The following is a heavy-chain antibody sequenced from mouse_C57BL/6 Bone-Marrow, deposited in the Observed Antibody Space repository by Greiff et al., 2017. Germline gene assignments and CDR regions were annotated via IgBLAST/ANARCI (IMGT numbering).Heavy chain of an antibody. CDR2: IYPGDGDT. V-gene: IGHV1-80*01. D-gene: IGHD2-1*01. J-gene: IGHJ4*01. Sequence: QVQLQQSGAELVKPGASVKISCKASGYAFSSYWMNWVKQRPGNGLEWIGQIYPGDGDTNYNGKFKGKATLTADKSSSTAYMQLSSLTSEDSAVYFCARWGAGNPYAMDYWGQGTSVTVSS. CDR3: ARWGAGNPYAMDY. CDR1: GYAFSSYW.